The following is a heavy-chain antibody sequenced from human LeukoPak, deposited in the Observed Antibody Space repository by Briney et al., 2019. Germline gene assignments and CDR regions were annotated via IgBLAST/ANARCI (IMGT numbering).Heavy chain of an antibody. J-gene: IGHJ4*02. CDR2: INHSGST. CDR1: GGSFSGYY. V-gene: IGHV4-34*01. CDR3: ARGSYYGSGSPEAPAYFDY. Sequence: PSETLSLTCAVYGGSFSGYYWSWIRQPPGKGLEWIGEINHSGSTNYNPSLKSRVTISVDTSKNQFSLKLSSVTAADTAVYYCARGSYYGSGSPEAPAYFDYWGQGTLVTVSS. D-gene: IGHD3-10*01.